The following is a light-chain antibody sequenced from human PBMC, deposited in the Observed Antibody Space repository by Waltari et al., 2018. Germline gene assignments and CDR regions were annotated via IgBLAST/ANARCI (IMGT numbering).Light chain of an antibody. J-gene: IGKJ2*01. CDR1: QSVLYSSNNKNY. CDR2: WES. Sequence: DIVMTQSPDSLAVSLGERATINCKSSQSVLYSSNNKNYLAWYQQKPGQPPKLLIYWESTRESGGPDRFSGSGSGTDFTLTISSLQAEDVAVYYCQQYYSIPYTFGQGTKLEIK. CDR3: QQYYSIPYT. V-gene: IGKV4-1*01.